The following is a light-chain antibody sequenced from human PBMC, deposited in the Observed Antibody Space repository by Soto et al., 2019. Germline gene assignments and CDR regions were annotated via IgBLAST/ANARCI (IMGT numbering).Light chain of an antibody. V-gene: IGLV1-40*01. J-gene: IGLJ1*01. CDR1: SSNIGAGYD. CDR3: QSYDSSLSAYV. Sequence: QSALTQLPSVSGAPGQRVTISCTGSSSNIGAGYDVHWYQQLPGTAPKLLIHGNNNRPSGVPDRFSGSKSGTSASLAFAGLQAEDEADYYCQSYDSSLSAYVFGTGTKVTVL. CDR2: GNN.